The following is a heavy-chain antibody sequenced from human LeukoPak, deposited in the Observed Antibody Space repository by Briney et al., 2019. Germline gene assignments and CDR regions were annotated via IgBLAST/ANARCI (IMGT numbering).Heavy chain of an antibody. V-gene: IGHV3-21*01. CDR1: GLTFSSYS. D-gene: IGHD2-8*01. Sequence: GGSLRLSCAASGLTFSSYSMNWVRQAPGKGLEWVSSISSSSSYIYYADSVKGRFTISRDNAKNSLYLQMNSLRAEDTALYYCAKDMLPSYYYGMDVWGQGTTVTVSS. J-gene: IGHJ6*02. CDR3: AKDMLPSYYYGMDV. CDR2: ISSSSSYI.